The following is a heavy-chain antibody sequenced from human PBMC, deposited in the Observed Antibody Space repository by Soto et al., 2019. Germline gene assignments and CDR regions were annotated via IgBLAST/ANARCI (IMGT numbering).Heavy chain of an antibody. CDR2: ISSSGSTI. Sequence: GGSLRLSCAASGFTFSSYEMNWVRQAPGKGLEWVSYISSSGSTIYYADSVKGRFTISRDNAKNSPYLQMNSLRAEDTAVYYCASRYYFDSSGYQNRGQGTLVTVSS. D-gene: IGHD3-22*01. CDR1: GFTFSSYE. V-gene: IGHV3-48*03. J-gene: IGHJ4*02. CDR3: ASRYYFDSSGYQN.